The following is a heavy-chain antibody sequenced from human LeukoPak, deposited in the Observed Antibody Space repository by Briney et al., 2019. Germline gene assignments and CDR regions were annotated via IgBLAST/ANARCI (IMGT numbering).Heavy chain of an antibody. CDR2: ISSSSSYI. Sequence: GGSLRLSCAASGFTFSSYSMNWVRQAPGKGLEWVSSISSSSSYIYYADSVKGRFTISRDNAKNSLCLQMNSLRAEDTAVYYCARALYCSGGSCGDYWGQGTLVTVSS. V-gene: IGHV3-21*01. J-gene: IGHJ4*02. D-gene: IGHD2-15*01. CDR3: ARALYCSGGSCGDY. CDR1: GFTFSSYS.